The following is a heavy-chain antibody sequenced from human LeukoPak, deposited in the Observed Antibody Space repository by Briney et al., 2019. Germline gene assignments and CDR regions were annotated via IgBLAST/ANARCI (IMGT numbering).Heavy chain of an antibody. CDR2: INAGNGNT. J-gene: IGHJ4*02. CDR3: ARGEAATDSFDY. D-gene: IGHD6-25*01. CDR1: GYTFTSYA. Sequence: ASVKASCKASGYTFTSYAMHWVRQAPGQRLEWMGWINAGNGNTKYSQKFQGRVTITRDTSASTAYMELSSLRSEDTAVYYCARGEAATDSFDYWGQGTLVTVSS. V-gene: IGHV1-3*01.